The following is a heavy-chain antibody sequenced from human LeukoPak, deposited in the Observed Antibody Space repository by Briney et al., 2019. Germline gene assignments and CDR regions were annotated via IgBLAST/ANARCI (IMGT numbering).Heavy chain of an antibody. CDR1: GGSISSGGYY. CDR3: ARWSKVRYSLGY. J-gene: IGHJ4*02. CDR2: IYYSGST. D-gene: IGHD1-14*01. Sequence: SQTLSLTCTVSGGSISSGGYYWSWIRQHPGKGLEWIGYIYYSGSTYYNPSLKSRVTISVDTSKNQFSPKLSSVTAADTAVYYCARWSKVRYSLGYWGQGTLVTVSS. V-gene: IGHV4-31*03.